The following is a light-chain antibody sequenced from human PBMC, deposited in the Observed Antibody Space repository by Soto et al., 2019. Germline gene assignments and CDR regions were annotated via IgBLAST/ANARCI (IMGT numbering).Light chain of an antibody. J-gene: IGLJ1*01. V-gene: IGLV2-14*01. CDR2: QVT. Sequence: QSVLTQPASVSGSPGQSITISCTGTNSDIGGYYYVSWYQHHPGKAPKLMIYQVTNRPSGVSNRLSGSKSGNTASLTISGLQAEDEADYYCTSYSSSNTFYVFGAGTKVTVL. CDR3: TSYSSSNTFYV. CDR1: NSDIGGYYY.